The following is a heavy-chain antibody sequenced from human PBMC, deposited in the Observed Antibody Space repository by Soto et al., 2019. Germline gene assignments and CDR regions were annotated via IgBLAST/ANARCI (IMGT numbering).Heavy chain of an antibody. CDR3: ARSPYCSSTSCYNGFDY. V-gene: IGHV3-53*01. CDR2: IYSGGST. J-gene: IGHJ4*02. Sequence: GGSLRLSCAASGLTVSSNYMSWARQAPGKGLEGVSVIYSGGSTYYADSVKGRFTISRDNSKNTLYLQMNSLRAEDTAVYYCARSPYCSSTSCYNGFDYWGQGTLVTVSS. CDR1: GLTVSSNY. D-gene: IGHD2-2*02.